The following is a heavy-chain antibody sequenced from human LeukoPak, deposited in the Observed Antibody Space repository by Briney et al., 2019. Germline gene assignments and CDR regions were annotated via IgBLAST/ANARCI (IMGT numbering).Heavy chain of an antibody. CDR1: GGSISSSSYY. CDR3: ARSPHYYYYGIDV. CDR2: IYYSGST. J-gene: IGHJ6*02. V-gene: IGHV4-39*01. Sequence: PSETLSLTCTVSGGSISSSSYYWGWIRQPPGKGLEWIGSIYYSGSTYYNPSLESRVTISVDTSKNQFSLKLSSVTAADTAVYYCARSPHYYYYGIDVWGQGTTVTVSS.